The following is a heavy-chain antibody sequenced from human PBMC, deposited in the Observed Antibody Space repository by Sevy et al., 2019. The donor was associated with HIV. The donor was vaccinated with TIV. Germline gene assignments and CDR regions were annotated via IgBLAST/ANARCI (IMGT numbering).Heavy chain of an antibody. Sequence: GGYLRLSCAASGFTFSKYSMSWVRQPPGNGLEWVSTLSFGCGEINYADSVKGRFTISRDNSKSSVYLQMNNLRPEDTAVYYCAREGCTKPHDYWGQGTLVTVSS. V-gene: IGHV3-23*01. J-gene: IGHJ4*02. D-gene: IGHD2-8*01. CDR3: AREGCTKPHDY. CDR2: LSFGCGEI. CDR1: GFTFSKYS.